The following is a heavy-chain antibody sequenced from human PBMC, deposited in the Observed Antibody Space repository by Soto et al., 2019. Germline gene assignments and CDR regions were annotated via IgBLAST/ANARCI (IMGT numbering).Heavy chain of an antibody. Sequence: GGSLRLSCAASGFTFSSYWMSWVRQAPGKGLEWVANIKQDGSEKYYVDSVKGRFTISRDNAKNSLYLQMNSLRAEDTAVYYCARERIVVVPAAISDAFDIWGQGTMVTVSS. CDR2: IKQDGSEK. V-gene: IGHV3-7*01. CDR1: GFTFSSYW. CDR3: ARERIVVVPAAISDAFDI. D-gene: IGHD2-2*01. J-gene: IGHJ3*02.